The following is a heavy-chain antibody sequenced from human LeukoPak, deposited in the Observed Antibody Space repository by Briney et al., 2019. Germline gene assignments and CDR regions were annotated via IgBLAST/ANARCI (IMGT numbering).Heavy chain of an antibody. Sequence: TLSLTCTVSGGSISSGGYYWSWIRQHPGKGLEWIGYIYYSGSTYYNPSLKSRVTISVDTSKNQFSLKLSSVTAADTAVYYCARGGVFGASDAFDIWGQGTMVTVSS. CDR1: GGSISSGGYY. V-gene: IGHV4-31*03. CDR2: IYYSGST. J-gene: IGHJ3*02. D-gene: IGHD2-8*01. CDR3: ARGGVFGASDAFDI.